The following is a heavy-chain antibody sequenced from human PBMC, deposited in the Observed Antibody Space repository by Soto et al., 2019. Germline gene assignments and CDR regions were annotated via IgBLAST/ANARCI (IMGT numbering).Heavy chain of an antibody. Sequence: QVQLQESGPGLVKPSETLSLTCTVSGGSVSSGSYYWSWIRQPPGKRLEWIGYIYYSGSTNYNPSLKSRVTISVDTSKNQFSLKLSSVTAADTAVYYCARDRKSDFWSGYFDYGMDVWGQGTTVTVSS. CDR3: ARDRKSDFWSGYFDYGMDV. J-gene: IGHJ6*02. CDR2: IYYSGST. V-gene: IGHV4-61*01. CDR1: GGSVSSGSYY. D-gene: IGHD3-3*01.